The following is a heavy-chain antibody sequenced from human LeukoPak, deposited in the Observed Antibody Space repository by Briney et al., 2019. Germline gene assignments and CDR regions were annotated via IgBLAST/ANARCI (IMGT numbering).Heavy chain of an antibody. V-gene: IGHV4-34*01. Sequence: SSETLSLTCAVYGGSFSGYYWSWIRQSPGKGLEWIGEVNHSGSTNYNPSLKSRVTISVDTSKNQFSLKMSSVTAADTAVYYCASPPSYDFWSGSHWYFDLWGRGTLVTVSS. CDR2: VNHSGST. CDR3: ASPPSYDFWSGSHWYFDL. CDR1: GGSFSGYY. J-gene: IGHJ2*01. D-gene: IGHD3-3*01.